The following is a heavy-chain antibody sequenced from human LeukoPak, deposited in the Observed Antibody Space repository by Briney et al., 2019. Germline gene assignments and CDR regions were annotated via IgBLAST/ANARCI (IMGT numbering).Heavy chain of an antibody. V-gene: IGHV3-7*01. Sequence: PGGSLRLSCAASGFTFSSYWMSWVRQAPGKGLEWVANIKQDGSEKYYVDSVKGRFTISRDNAKNSLYLQMNSLRAEDTAVYYSAGLGGHRQTYDYWGQGTLVTVSS. D-gene: IGHD3-16*01. CDR2: IKQDGSEK. CDR1: GFTFSSYW. J-gene: IGHJ4*02. CDR3: AGLGGHRQTYDY.